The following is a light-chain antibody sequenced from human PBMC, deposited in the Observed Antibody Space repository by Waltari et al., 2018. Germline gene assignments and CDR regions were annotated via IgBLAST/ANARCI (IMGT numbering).Light chain of an antibody. Sequence: QSALTQPASVSASPGQSITISCTGTSSDIGGYHYVSWYQQHPGKVPKLRIYDVARWPSGVSTRFSGSKSGNTASLTISGLQAEDEADYYCASYTSTNTVIFGGGTKVTVL. J-gene: IGLJ2*01. CDR3: ASYTSTNTVI. V-gene: IGLV2-14*03. CDR2: DVA. CDR1: SSDIGGYHY.